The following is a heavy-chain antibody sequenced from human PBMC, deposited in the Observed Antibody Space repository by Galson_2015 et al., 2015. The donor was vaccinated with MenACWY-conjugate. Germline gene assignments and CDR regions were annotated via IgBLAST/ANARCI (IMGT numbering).Heavy chain of an antibody. CDR2: IRYDGTKK. CDR3: AKDWQWGEGFLYQDG. J-gene: IGHJ6*03. D-gene: IGHD6-19*01. Sequence: SLRLSCAASGFTFSNYGMHWVRQAPGKGLEWLAFIRYDGTKKYYLDSVKGRFTISRDSSKNTLYLQMNNLRVDDTAVYYCAKDWQWGEGFLYQDGRGKGAPVPLS. V-gene: IGHV3-30*02. CDR1: GFTFSNYG.